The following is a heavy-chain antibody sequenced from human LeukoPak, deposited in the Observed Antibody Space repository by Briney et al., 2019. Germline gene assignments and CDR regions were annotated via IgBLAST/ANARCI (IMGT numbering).Heavy chain of an antibody. Sequence: VASVKVSCKASGGTFSSYAISWVRQAPGQGLEWMGGIIPIFGTANYAQKFQGRVTITADESTSTAYMELSSLRSEDTAVYYCARDHVQLGFDYWGQGTLVTVSS. CDR2: IIPIFGTA. V-gene: IGHV1-69*13. J-gene: IGHJ4*02. CDR1: GGTFSSYA. CDR3: ARDHVQLGFDY. D-gene: IGHD5-18*01.